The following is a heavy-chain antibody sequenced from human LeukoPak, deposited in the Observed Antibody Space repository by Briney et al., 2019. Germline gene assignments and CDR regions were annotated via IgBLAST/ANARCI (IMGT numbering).Heavy chain of an antibody. CDR3: GRVTLYAFDI. J-gene: IGHJ3*02. Sequence: ASVKVSCKASGNTFSSYFIHWVRQAPGHGLEWMGIISPSGGTTSYAQEFQSRVTMTRDTSTSTVYMELSSLRSEDTAVYYCGRVTLYAFDIWGQGTMITVSS. CDR2: ISPSGGTT. CDR1: GNTFSSYF. D-gene: IGHD4-23*01. V-gene: IGHV1-46*01.